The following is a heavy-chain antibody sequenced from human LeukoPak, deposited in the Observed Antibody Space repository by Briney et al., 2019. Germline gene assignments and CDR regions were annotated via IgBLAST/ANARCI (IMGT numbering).Heavy chain of an antibody. CDR3: ARDLSRSTSWYYYYYGMDV. J-gene: IGHJ6*02. D-gene: IGHD2-2*01. CDR1: GFTFNNYW. CDR2: IKVDGSVT. Sequence: GGSLRLSCAASGFTFNNYWMHWVRQAPGKGLVWVSRIKVDGSVTTYADSVKGRFTISRDNAKNTLYLQMESLRAEDTAVYYCARDLSRSTSWYYYYYGMDVWGQGTTVTVSS. V-gene: IGHV3-74*01.